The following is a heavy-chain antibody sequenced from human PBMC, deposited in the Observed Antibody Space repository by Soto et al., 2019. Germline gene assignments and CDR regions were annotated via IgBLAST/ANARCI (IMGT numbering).Heavy chain of an antibody. J-gene: IGHJ5*02. Sequence: QVQLQESGPGLVKPSQTLSLTCTVSGGSISSGGYYWSWIRQHPGKGLEWIGYIYYSGSTYYNPSLKSRVTISVDTPKNQFSLKLSSVTAADTAVYYCSRQVVAATYNWFDPWGQGTLVTVSS. D-gene: IGHD2-15*01. CDR3: SRQVVAATYNWFDP. CDR1: GGSISSGGYY. V-gene: IGHV4-31*03. CDR2: IYYSGST.